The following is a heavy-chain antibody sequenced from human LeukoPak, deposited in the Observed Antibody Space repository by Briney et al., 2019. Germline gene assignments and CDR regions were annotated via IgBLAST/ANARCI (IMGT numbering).Heavy chain of an antibody. D-gene: IGHD2-15*01. CDR2: INHSRST. CDR1: GGSFSGYY. J-gene: IGHJ4*02. Sequence: SETLSLTCAVYGGSFSGYYWSWIRQPPGKGLEWIGEINHSRSTNYNPSLKSRVTISVDTSKNQFSLKLSSVTAADTAVYYCAPGWPTLDYWGQGTLVTVSS. CDR3: APGWPTLDY. V-gene: IGHV4-34*01.